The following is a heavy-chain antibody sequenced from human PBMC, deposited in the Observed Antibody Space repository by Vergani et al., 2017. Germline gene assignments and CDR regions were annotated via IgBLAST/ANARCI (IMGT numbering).Heavy chain of an antibody. J-gene: IGHJ6*03. D-gene: IGHD4-11*01. Sequence: QVQLVQSGAEVKKPGSSVKVSCKASGGTFSSYAISWVRQAPGQGLEWMGGIIPIFGTANYAQKFQGRVTITADESTSTAYMELSSLRSEDTAEYYCARVEALQYKGYYYYYYMDVWGKGTTVTVSS. V-gene: IGHV1-69*01. CDR1: GGTFSSYA. CDR3: ARVEALQYKGYYYYYYMDV. CDR2: IIPIFGTA.